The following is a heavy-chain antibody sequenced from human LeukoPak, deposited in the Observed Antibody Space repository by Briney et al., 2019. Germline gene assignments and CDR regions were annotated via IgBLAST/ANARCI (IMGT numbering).Heavy chain of an antibody. CDR3: AAVNDSSGYYYFGYYFDY. CDR1: GGTFSSYA. V-gene: IGHV1-69*13. D-gene: IGHD3-22*01. Sequence: PGASVKVSCKASGGTFSSYAISWVRQAPGQGLEWMGGIIPIFGTANYAQKFQGRVTITADESTSTAYMELSSLRSEDTAVYYCAAVNDSSGYYYFGYYFDYWGQGTLVTVSS. J-gene: IGHJ4*02. CDR2: IIPIFGTA.